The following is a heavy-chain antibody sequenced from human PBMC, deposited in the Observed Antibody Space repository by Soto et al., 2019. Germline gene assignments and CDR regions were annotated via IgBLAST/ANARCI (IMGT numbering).Heavy chain of an antibody. D-gene: IGHD3-16*01. CDR3: ARESWFWGPRSYRNNWFDP. J-gene: IGHJ5*01. CDR1: GASISNHY. CDR2: MSNTGIP. V-gene: IGHV4-59*11. Sequence: PAETLSLTCSVSGASISNHYWSWMRQSPGKGLEWIALMSNTGIPTYNPSLQGRVTISPDTSNNRISLRISSLTAADTAVYYCARESWFWGPRSYRNNWFDPWGQGTLVTVSS.